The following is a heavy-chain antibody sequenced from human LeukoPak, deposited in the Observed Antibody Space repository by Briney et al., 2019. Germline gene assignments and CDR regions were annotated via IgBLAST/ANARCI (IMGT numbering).Heavy chain of an antibody. J-gene: IGHJ4*02. D-gene: IGHD3-22*01. Sequence: GGSLRLSCAASGFTFSSYAMNWVRQAPGKGLEWVSVISGGGYTTYYAESVKGRFTISRDNSKNTLYLQMNSLRAEDTAVYYCAKDPRRAITMIVVVTPPDYWGQGTLVTVSS. CDR2: ISGGGYTT. V-gene: IGHV3-23*01. CDR3: AKDPRRAITMIVVVTPPDY. CDR1: GFTFSSYA.